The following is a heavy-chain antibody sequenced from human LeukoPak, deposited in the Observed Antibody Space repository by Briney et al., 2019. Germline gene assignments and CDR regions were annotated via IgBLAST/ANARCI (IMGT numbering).Heavy chain of an antibody. V-gene: IGHV4-4*07. CDR2: IYTSGST. D-gene: IGHD4-17*01. J-gene: IGHJ6*02. CDR1: GGSISSYY. Sequence: SETLSLTCTVSGGSISSYYWSWIRQPAGKGLEWIGRIYTSGSTNYNPSLKSRVTTSVDTPKNQFSPKLSSVTAADTAVYYCARDPATVSYYYYGMDVWGQGTTVTVSS. CDR3: ARDPATVSYYYYGMDV.